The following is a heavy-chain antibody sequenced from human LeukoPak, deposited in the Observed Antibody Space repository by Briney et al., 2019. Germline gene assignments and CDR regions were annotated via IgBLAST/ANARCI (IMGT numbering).Heavy chain of an antibody. CDR3: ARHFHSAWFGF. Sequence: GEALKISYKCAGFDFTTYGICLGRQLPREGVEWMGNICSDGSNGRYSPSCQGQVTMSADKSTTTLYLQWSSLKASDTAMYYCARHFHSAWFGFWGQGSLVTVSS. V-gene: IGHV5-51*01. CDR2: ICSDGSNG. CDR1: GFDFTTYG. J-gene: IGHJ4*02. D-gene: IGHD5-18*01.